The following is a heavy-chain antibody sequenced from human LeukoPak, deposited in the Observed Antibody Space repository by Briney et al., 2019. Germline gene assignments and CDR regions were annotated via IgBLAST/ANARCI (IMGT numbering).Heavy chain of an antibody. CDR3: ARDTYYDSH. Sequence: ASVKVSCKASGYTFTSYGISWVRQAPGQGLEWMGWINPNSGGTNYAQKFQGWVTMTRDTSISTAYMELSRLRSDDTAVYYCARDTYYDSHWGQGTLVTVSS. D-gene: IGHD3-3*01. CDR2: INPNSGGT. CDR1: GYTFTSYG. V-gene: IGHV1-2*04. J-gene: IGHJ4*02.